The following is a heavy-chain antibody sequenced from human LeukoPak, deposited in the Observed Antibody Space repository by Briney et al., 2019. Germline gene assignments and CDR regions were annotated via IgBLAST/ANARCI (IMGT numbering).Heavy chain of an antibody. CDR3: ARVRQWLGSLDY. Sequence: SETLSLTCAVYGGSFRVYYRSWISQPPRKRLEWIGEINHSGSTNYNPSLKSRVTISVDTSKNQFSLKLSSVTAADTAVYYCARVRQWLGSLDYWGQGTLVTVSS. V-gene: IGHV4-34*01. J-gene: IGHJ4*02. CDR2: INHSGST. D-gene: IGHD6-19*01. CDR1: GGSFRVYY.